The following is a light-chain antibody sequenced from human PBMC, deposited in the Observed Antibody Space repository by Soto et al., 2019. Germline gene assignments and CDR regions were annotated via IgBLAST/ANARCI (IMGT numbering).Light chain of an antibody. Sequence: QSVLTQPPSVSAAPGQKVTISCSGSSYNIGSNYVSCYQQLPGTAPKLLIYENNKRPSGIPDRFSGSKSGTSATLGITGLRSEDEADYYRGTWDSSLSAVVFGGGTKLTVL. CDR2: ENN. CDR3: GTWDSSLSAVV. CDR1: SYNIGSNY. V-gene: IGLV1-51*02. J-gene: IGLJ2*01.